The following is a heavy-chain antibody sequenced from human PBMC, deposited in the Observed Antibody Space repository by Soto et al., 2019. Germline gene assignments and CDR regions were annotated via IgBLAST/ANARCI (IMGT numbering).Heavy chain of an antibody. D-gene: IGHD6-6*01. Sequence: QVQLQESGPGLVKPSQTLSLTCTVSGGSISSGGYYWSWIRQHPGKGLEWIGYIYYSGSTYYNPSLKSRVTISVDTSKNQFSLKLSSVTAADTAVYYCARDLPRIAARHYYYYGMDVWGQGTTVTVSS. CDR2: IYYSGST. CDR1: GGSISSGGYY. V-gene: IGHV4-31*03. CDR3: ARDLPRIAARHYYYYGMDV. J-gene: IGHJ6*02.